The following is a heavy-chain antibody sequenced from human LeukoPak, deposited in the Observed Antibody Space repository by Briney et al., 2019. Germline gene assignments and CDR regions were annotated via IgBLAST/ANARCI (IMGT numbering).Heavy chain of an antibody. V-gene: IGHV1-18*01. Sequence: AASVKVSCKASGYTFTSYGISWVRQAPGQGLEWMGWISAYNGNTNYAQKLQGRVTMTTDTSTSTAYMELRSLRSDDTAVHYCAREPYYYDSSVYYDYWGQGTLVTVSS. J-gene: IGHJ4*02. D-gene: IGHD3-22*01. CDR2: ISAYNGNT. CDR3: AREPYYYDSSVYYDY. CDR1: GYTFTSYG.